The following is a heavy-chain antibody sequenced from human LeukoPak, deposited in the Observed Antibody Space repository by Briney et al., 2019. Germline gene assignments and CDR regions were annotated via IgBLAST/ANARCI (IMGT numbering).Heavy chain of an antibody. V-gene: IGHV4-34*01. CDR1: GRSFSGYY. CDR3: ASGRSGNQLLYVY. CDR2: INHSGGT. D-gene: IGHD2-2*02. Sequence: SETLSLTCAVYGRSFSGYYWTLIRQPPGKGLEWIGEINHSGGTDHNPSLKSRVTMSVDTSKNQISLQLTSVTAADTAVYYCASGRSGNQLLYVYWGQGTLVTVSS. J-gene: IGHJ4*02.